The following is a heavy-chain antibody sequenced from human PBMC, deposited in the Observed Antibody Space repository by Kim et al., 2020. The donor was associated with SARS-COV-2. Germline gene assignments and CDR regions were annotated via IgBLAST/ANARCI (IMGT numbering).Heavy chain of an antibody. D-gene: IGHD3-10*01. CDR1: GFTFSSYS. CDR2: ISSSSSYI. CDR3: ARARDSRSGRPDY. Sequence: GGSLRLSCAASGFTFSSYSMNWVRQAPGKGLEWVSSISSSSSYIYYADSVKGRFTISRDNAKNSLYLQMNSLRAEDTAVYYCARARDSRSGRPDYWGQGTLVTVSS. J-gene: IGHJ4*02. V-gene: IGHV3-21*01.